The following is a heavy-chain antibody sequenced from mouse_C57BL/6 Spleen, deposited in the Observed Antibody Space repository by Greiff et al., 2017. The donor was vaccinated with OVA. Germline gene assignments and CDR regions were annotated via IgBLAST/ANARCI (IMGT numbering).Heavy chain of an antibody. CDR3: ASRGDYYGTFAY. D-gene: IGHD1-1*01. V-gene: IGHV5-4*01. Sequence: EVQLVESGGGLVKPGGSLKLSCAASGFTFSSYAMSWVRQTPEKRLEWVATISDGGSYTYYPDNVKGRFTISRDNAKNNLYLQMSHLKSEDTAMYYCASRGDYYGTFAYWGQGTLVTVSA. CDR2: ISDGGSYT. J-gene: IGHJ3*01. CDR1: GFTFSSYA.